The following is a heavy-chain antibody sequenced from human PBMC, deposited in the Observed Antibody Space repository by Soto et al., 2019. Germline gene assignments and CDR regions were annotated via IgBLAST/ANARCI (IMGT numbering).Heavy chain of an antibody. D-gene: IGHD3-9*01. Sequence: SVKVSCKASGGTFSSYAISWVRQAPGQGLEWMGGIIPIFGTANYAQKFQGRVTITADESTSTAYMELSSLRYEDTAVYYCARGISTCLRYFDSYIDYWGQGTLVTLSS. J-gene: IGHJ4*02. CDR3: ARGISTCLRYFDSYIDY. CDR2: IIPIFGTA. CDR1: GGTFSSYA. V-gene: IGHV1-69*13.